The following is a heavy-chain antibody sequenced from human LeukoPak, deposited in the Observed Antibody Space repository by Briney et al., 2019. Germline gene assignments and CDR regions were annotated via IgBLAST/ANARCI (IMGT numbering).Heavy chain of an antibody. CDR1: GFTFSSYW. CDR3: ARRIRFPTAMAHGDWFDP. CDR2: IKQDGSEK. V-gene: IGHV3-7*01. D-gene: IGHD5-18*01. Sequence: GGSLRLSCAASGFTFSSYWMSWVRQAPGKGLKWVANIKQDGSEKYYVDSVKGRFTISRDNAKNSLYLQMNSLRAEDTAVYYCARRIRFPTAMAHGDWFDPWGQGTLVTVSS. J-gene: IGHJ5*02.